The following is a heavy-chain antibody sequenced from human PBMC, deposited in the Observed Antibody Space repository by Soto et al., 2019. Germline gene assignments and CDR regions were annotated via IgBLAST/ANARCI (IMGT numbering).Heavy chain of an antibody. J-gene: IGHJ4*02. V-gene: IGHV3-66*01. CDR2: IYSDGST. CDR1: GFTVNSNY. CDR3: VKDGYSSGGTPFDY. D-gene: IGHD6-19*01. Sequence: GGSLRLSCAASGFTVNSNYMSWVRQAPGKGLEWVSVIYSDGSTYYADSVKGRFTISRDNSKNTLYLQMSSLRAEDTAVYYCVKDGYSSGGTPFDYWGQGTLVTVSS.